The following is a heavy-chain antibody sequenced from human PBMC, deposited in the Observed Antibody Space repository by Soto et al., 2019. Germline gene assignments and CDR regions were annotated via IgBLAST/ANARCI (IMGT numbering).Heavy chain of an antibody. Sequence: QVQLQLSGPGLMKPSQTLSLTCAISGDSVSSNSAGWNWVRQTPSRGLEWLGRTYYKSKWFNNYAVSVKSRITINPDTSLNQFSLQLDSVTPEDTAVYYCARGSWDDVSGHYYMDVWGKGTTVTVSS. D-gene: IGHD5-12*01. CDR1: GDSVSSNSAG. CDR2: TYYKSKWFN. V-gene: IGHV6-1*01. CDR3: ARGSWDDVSGHYYMDV. J-gene: IGHJ6*03.